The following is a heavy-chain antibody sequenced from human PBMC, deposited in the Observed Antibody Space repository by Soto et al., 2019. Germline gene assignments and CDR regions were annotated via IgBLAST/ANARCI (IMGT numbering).Heavy chain of an antibody. V-gene: IGHV2-5*02. D-gene: IGHD1-1*01. J-gene: IGHJ4*02. CDR3: VHSDNLFIGFESPFDH. Sequence: QITLKESGPTLVKPTQTLTLTCTFSGLSLRRSGVGVGWVRQPPGKALEWLALIYWDDDKRYNPSLETRLTITKDTSKNYVVLTMTNMAPVDTATYYCVHSDNLFIGFESPFDHWGQGTLVTVSS. CDR1: GLSLRRSGVG. CDR2: IYWDDDK.